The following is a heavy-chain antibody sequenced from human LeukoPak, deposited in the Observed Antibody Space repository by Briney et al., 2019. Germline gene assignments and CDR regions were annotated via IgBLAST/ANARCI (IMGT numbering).Heavy chain of an antibody. J-gene: IGHJ3*02. Sequence: ASVKVSCKASGYTFTGYYMHWVRQAPGQGLEWMGWINPNSGGTNYAQKLQGRVTMTRDTSISTAYMEMSRLRSEDTAVYYCARGYYDILTGYWTNDAFDIWGQGTMVTVSS. CDR1: GYTFTGYY. D-gene: IGHD3-9*01. CDR3: ARGYYDILTGYWTNDAFDI. CDR2: INPNSGGT. V-gene: IGHV1-2*02.